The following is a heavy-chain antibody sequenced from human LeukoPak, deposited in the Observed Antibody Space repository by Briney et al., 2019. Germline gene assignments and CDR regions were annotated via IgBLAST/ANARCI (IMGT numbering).Heavy chain of an antibody. V-gene: IGHV4-34*01. J-gene: IGHJ5*02. CDR1: GWSLNDYF. CDR2: INARGDT. D-gene: IGHD2-2*01. Sequence: PFETLSLTRPGYGWSLNDYFWNRIRPPPWKGPEGIGEINARGDTNYNPSLKSRVTISVDTSKNQFSLRLTSMIAADTAVYYCARGQVPAARGHNWFDPWGQGTLVTVSS. CDR3: ARGQVPAARGHNWFDP.